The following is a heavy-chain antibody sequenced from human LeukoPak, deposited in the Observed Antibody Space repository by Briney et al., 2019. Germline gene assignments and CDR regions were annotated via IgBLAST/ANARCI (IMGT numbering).Heavy chain of an antibody. D-gene: IGHD2-2*01. CDR3: ARDQGLGHCSSTSCYGIYDAFDI. CDR2: IYSGGST. Sequence: GGSLRLSCAASGFTVSSNYMSWVRQAPGKGLEWVSVIYSGGSTYYADSVKGRFTISRDNSKNTLYLQMNSLRAEDTAVYYCARDQGLGHCSSTSCYGIYDAFDIWGQGTMVTVSS. J-gene: IGHJ3*02. V-gene: IGHV3-66*01. CDR1: GFTVSSNY.